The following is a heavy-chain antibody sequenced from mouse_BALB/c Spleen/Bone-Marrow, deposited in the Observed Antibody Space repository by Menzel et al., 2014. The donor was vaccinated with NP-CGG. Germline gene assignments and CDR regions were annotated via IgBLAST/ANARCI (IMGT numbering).Heavy chain of an antibody. Sequence: QVQLKESGAELVKPGASVKLSCKASGYSFTNYYMYWVKQWPGQGLEWIGEINPSNGGTNFNEKFKSKATLTVDKSSSTAFMQLSSLTSEDSAVYYCTRSNYGYWFFDVRGAGTTVTVSS. V-gene: IGHV1S81*02. CDR3: TRSNYGYWFFDV. J-gene: IGHJ1*01. CDR1: GYSFTNYY. CDR2: INPSNGGT. D-gene: IGHD1-1*01.